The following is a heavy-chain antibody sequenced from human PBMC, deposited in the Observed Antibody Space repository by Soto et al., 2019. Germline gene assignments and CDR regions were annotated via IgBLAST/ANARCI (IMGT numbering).Heavy chain of an antibody. D-gene: IGHD2-8*01. V-gene: IGHV3-33*08. Sequence: WLPKRHSCAVSEGTFISYGGRWIRQTPGKGLEWVAVIWYDGSNKYYADSVKGRFTISRDNSKNTLNLQMNSLRAEITFVDDGAIRWGYAVFDIWGHGTTVPVS. CDR1: EGTFISYG. CDR3: AIRWGYAVFDI. CDR2: IWYDGSNK. J-gene: IGHJ3*02.